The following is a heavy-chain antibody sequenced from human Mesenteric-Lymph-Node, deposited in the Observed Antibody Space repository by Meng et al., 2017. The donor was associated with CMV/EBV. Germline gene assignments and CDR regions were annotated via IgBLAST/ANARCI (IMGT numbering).Heavy chain of an antibody. CDR1: GGSISSSSYY. D-gene: IGHD1-26*01. J-gene: IGHJ4*02. CDR3: ARTPRGATTNLDY. CDR2: IYYSGGT. Sequence: SETLSLTCTVSGGSISSSSYYWGWIRQPPGKGLEWIGSIYYSGGTYYNPSLKSRVTISVDTSKNQFSLKLSSVTAADTAVYYCARTPRGATTNLDYWGQGTLVTVSS. V-gene: IGHV4-39*07.